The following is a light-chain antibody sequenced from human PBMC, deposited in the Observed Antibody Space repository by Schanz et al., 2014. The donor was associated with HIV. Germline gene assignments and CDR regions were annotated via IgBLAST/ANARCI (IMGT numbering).Light chain of an antibody. Sequence: DIQMTQSPPTLSASVGDRVTITCRATQSISPWLAWYQQKPGKAPKLLINEASSLQSGVPSRFSGSGSGTEFTLTISGLQPDDFATYYCQQYNTLSRTFGPGTKVE. V-gene: IGKV1-5*03. J-gene: IGKJ1*01. CDR2: EAS. CDR1: QSISPW. CDR3: QQYNTLSRT.